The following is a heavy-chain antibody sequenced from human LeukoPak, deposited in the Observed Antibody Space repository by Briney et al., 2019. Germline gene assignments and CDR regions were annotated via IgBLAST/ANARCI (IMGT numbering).Heavy chain of an antibody. CDR2: IYHSGTT. V-gene: IGHV4-39*01. Sequence: NPSETLSLTCTVSGDSISGSNYNYVWIRQPPGKGLEWIATIYHSGTTYYNPALKSRVTVSVDTSKIQFSLNLDSVTAADTAVYFCARRPATGRFDPWGQGTLVTVSS. J-gene: IGHJ5*02. CDR3: ARRPATGRFDP. D-gene: IGHD3-10*01. CDR1: GDSISGSNYN.